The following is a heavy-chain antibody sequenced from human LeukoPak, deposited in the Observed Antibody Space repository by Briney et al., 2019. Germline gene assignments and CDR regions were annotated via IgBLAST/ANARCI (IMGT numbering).Heavy chain of an antibody. D-gene: IGHD3-9*01. CDR2: INPNSGNT. CDR1: GYTFTGYY. V-gene: IGHV1-8*03. CDR3: ARGPRVRYFDWLLYPYYYYMDV. J-gene: IGHJ6*03. Sequence: GASVKVSCKASGYTFTGYYMHWVRQAPGQGLEWMGWINPNSGNTGYAQKFQGRVTITRNTSISTAYMELSSLRSEDTAVYYCARGPRVRYFDWLLYPYYYYMDVWGKGTTVTVSS.